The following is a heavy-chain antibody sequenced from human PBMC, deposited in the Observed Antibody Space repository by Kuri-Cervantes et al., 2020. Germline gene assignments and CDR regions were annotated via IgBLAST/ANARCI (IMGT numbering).Heavy chain of an antibody. CDR1: GFTLSSYA. D-gene: IGHD6-19*01. J-gene: IGHJ4*02. CDR2: ISYDGSNK. V-gene: IGHV3-30*14. CDR3: ARAGEAHTSGWNFDS. Sequence: GESLKISCAASGFTLSSYAMHWVRQAPGKGLEWVAVISYDGSNKYYADSVKGRFTISRDNSKNTLYLQMNSLRAEDTAVYYCARAGEAHTSGWNFDSWGQGTLVTVSS.